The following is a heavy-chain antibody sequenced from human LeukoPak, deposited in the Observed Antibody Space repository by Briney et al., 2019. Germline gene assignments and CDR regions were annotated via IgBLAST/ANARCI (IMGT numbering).Heavy chain of an antibody. D-gene: IGHD3-22*01. V-gene: IGHV3-7*01. CDR1: GFTFSSHW. J-gene: IGHJ4*02. CDR3: ARPPYYYDSSYFDY. Sequence: GGSLRLSCAASGFTFSSHWITWVRQAPGKGLQWVASIKQDGSEKDYVDSVKGRFTISRDNAKNSLYLQMNSLRAEDTGVYYCARPPYYYDSSYFDYWGQGTLVTVSS. CDR2: IKQDGSEK.